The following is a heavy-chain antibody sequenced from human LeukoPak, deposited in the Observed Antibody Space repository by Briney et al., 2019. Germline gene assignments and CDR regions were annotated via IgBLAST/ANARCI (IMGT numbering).Heavy chain of an antibody. J-gene: IGHJ5*02. Sequence: ASVKVSCKASGYTFTSYGISWVRQAPGQGLEWMGWISAYNGNTNYAQKLQGRVTMTTDTSTSTAYMELRSLRSDDTAVYYCARGASRYCSSTSCNWFDPWGQGTLVTVSS. V-gene: IGHV1-18*01. CDR3: ARGASRYCSSTSCNWFDP. CDR1: GYTFTSYG. D-gene: IGHD2-2*01. CDR2: ISAYNGNT.